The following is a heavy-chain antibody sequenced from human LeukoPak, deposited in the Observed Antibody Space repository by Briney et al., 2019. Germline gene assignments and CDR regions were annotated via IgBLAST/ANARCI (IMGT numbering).Heavy chain of an antibody. J-gene: IGHJ6*02. CDR3: ARFGVDYDMDV. CDR2: IHYSGKA. Sequence: SETLSLTCTVSGRSISGHYWTWIRQPPGKGLEWIGQIHYSGKADYNPSLKTRIDISVDMSKNQMSLKVNSVTAADTAVYYCARFGVDYDMDVWGQGTAVTVS. D-gene: IGHD3-16*01. CDR1: GRSISGHY. V-gene: IGHV4-59*11.